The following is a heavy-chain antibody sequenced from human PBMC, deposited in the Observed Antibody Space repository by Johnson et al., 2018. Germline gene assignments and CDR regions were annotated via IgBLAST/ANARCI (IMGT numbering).Heavy chain of an antibody. CDR3: AMGGSDITMVRGAAEAFDI. Sequence: QVQLVQSGGGVVQPGRSXRLSCAASGFTFSSYAMHWVRQAPGKGLEWVAVISYDGSNKYYADSVKGRLTISRDNSKNTLYLQMNSLRAEDTAVYYCAMGGSDITMVRGAAEAFDIWGQGTMVTVSS. J-gene: IGHJ3*02. V-gene: IGHV3-30-3*01. CDR1: GFTFSSYA. CDR2: ISYDGSNK. D-gene: IGHD3-10*01.